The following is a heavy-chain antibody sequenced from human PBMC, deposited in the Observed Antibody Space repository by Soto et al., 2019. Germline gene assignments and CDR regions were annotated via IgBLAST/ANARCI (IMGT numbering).Heavy chain of an antibody. CDR2: INHSVST. D-gene: IGHD3-3*01. CDR1: GGSFSGYY. J-gene: IGHJ4*02. Sequence: SETLSLTCAVYGGSFSGYYWSWIRQPPGKGLEWIGEINHSVSTNYNPSLKSRVTISVDTSKNQFSLKLSSVTAADTAVYYCARVAKPQFGVVTIALAYWGQGTPVTVSS. CDR3: ARVAKPQFGVVTIALAY. V-gene: IGHV4-34*01.